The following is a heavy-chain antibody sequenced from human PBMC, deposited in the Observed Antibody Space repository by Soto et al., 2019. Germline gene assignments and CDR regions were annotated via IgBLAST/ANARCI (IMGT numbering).Heavy chain of an antibody. CDR3: VRDRRIYYSDPHDEFVASDYEV. V-gene: IGHV1-69*01. D-gene: IGHD3-22*01. Sequence: QVQLIQSEAAVMKPGSSVRVSCTASGGIFGSHVFSWVRQAPGHRLEWVGGFIPIFRTLTYTEKFQARVRIAADEAVNTVYLDLSGVTSDDTAVYYCVRDRRIYYSDPHDEFVASDYEVWGQGTMVTVSS. CDR2: FIPIFRTL. CDR1: GGIFGSHV. J-gene: IGHJ3*01.